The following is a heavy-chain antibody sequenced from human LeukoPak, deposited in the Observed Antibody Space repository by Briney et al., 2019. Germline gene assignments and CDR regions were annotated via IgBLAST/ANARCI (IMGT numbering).Heavy chain of an antibody. D-gene: IGHD2-15*01. CDR3: VAEKMHIPAATLYWSFDL. Sequence: ASMNISCKASGYTFTDYYIHWVQQAPGKGLEWMGRIDPEDGETKLAEKFRDRVTLTADTSADTAFLQLSSLTSEDTAVYYCVAEKMHIPAATLYWSFDLWGRGTRVTVSS. J-gene: IGHJ2*01. V-gene: IGHV1-69-2*01. CDR2: IDPEDGET. CDR1: GYTFTDYY.